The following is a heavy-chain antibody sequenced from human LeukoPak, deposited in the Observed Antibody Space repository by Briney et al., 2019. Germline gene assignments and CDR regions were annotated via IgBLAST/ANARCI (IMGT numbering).Heavy chain of an antibody. CDR1: GGSISSYY. CDR3: ARRREYDRSYWYFDL. J-gene: IGHJ2*01. CDR2: IYTSGST. V-gene: IGHV4-4*09. D-gene: IGHD1-1*01. Sequence: SETLSLTCTVSGGSISSYYWSWIRQPPGKGLEWIGYIYTSGSTNYNPSLKSRVTISVDTSKNQFTLKLSSVTAADTAVYYCARRREYDRSYWYFDLWGRGTLVTVSS.